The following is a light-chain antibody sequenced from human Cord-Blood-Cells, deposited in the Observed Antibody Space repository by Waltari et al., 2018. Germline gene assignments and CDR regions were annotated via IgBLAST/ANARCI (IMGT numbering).Light chain of an antibody. CDR1: VLAKKY. Sequence: SYELTQPSSVSVSPGQTARITCSGDVLAKKYARWFQQKPGQAPVLVIYKDSERPSGLPERFAGSSSGTTCTLTISGAQVEDEADYYCYSAADNNLVFGGGTKLTVL. CDR3: YSAADNNLV. V-gene: IGLV3-27*01. CDR2: KDS. J-gene: IGLJ3*02.